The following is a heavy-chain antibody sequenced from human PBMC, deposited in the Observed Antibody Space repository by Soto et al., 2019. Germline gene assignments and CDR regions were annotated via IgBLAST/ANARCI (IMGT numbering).Heavy chain of an antibody. Sequence: QVQLVESGGGVVQPGRSLRLSCAASGFTFSSYAMHWVRQAPGKGLEWVAVISYDGSNKYYADSVKGRFTISRDNSKNTLYLQMNSLRAEDTAVYYCVCSPLGLWTTVVTPPGGMDVWGQGTTVTVSS. J-gene: IGHJ6*02. V-gene: IGHV3-30-3*01. CDR2: ISYDGSNK. D-gene: IGHD4-17*01. CDR3: VCSPLGLWTTVVTPPGGMDV. CDR1: GFTFSSYA.